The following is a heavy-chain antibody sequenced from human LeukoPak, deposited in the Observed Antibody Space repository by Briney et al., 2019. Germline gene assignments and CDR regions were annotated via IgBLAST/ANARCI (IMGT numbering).Heavy chain of an antibody. J-gene: IGHJ4*02. D-gene: IGHD1-26*01. CDR3: ASRGAAYIRY. Sequence: PGGSLRLFCGASGFIFKQCALHWPRRARGKGLEWVAIISYDESNKFYADSVKDRFTISRDNSNNTLYLQMNSLRAEDTAVYYCASRGAAYIRYWGRGTLVAVSS. CDR1: GFIFKQCA. V-gene: IGHV3-30*01. CDR2: ISYDESNK.